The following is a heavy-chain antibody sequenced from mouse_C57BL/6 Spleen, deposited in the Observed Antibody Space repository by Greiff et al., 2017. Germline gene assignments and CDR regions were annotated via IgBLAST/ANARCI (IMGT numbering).Heavy chain of an antibody. V-gene: IGHV1-82*01. D-gene: IGHD2-5*01. CDR1: GYAFSSSW. CDR2: IYPGDGDT. J-gene: IGHJ4*01. CDR3: ARDSNYPYYAMDY. Sequence: VKLMESGPELVKPGASVKISCKASGYAFSSSWMNWVKQRPGKGLEWIGRIYPGDGDTNYNGKFKGKATLTADKSSSTAYMQLSSLTSEDSAVYFCARDSNYPYYAMDYWGQGTSVTVSS.